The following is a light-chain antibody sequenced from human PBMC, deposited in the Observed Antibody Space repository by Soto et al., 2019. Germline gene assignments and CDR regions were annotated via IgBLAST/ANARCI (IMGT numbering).Light chain of an antibody. Sequence: IMLTQSPGTLSLSPGERVTLSCRASQRVYSSYLAWYQQRPGQAPRLLFYDASIRATGIPDRFSGSGSGTDFSLTISRLEPEDFGVYYCHQYASSPWTFGQGTKVEIK. CDR3: HQYASSPWT. CDR2: DAS. CDR1: QRVYSSY. V-gene: IGKV3-20*01. J-gene: IGKJ1*01.